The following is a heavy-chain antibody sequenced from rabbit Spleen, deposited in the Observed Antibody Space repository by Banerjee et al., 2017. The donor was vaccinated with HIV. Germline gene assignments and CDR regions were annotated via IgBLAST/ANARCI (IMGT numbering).Heavy chain of an antibody. CDR2: INTATGKP. CDR3: ARDLSGAIGWNFYL. CDR1: GFSFSDRDV. V-gene: IGHV1S45*01. D-gene: IGHD1-1*01. J-gene: IGHJ4*01. Sequence: QEELEESGGGLVKPEGSLTLICKASGFSFSDRDVMCWVRQAPGKGLEWIACINTATGKPVYATWAKGRFTISTTSSTTVTLQMTSLTAADTATYFCARDLSGAIGWNFYLWGPGTLVTVS.